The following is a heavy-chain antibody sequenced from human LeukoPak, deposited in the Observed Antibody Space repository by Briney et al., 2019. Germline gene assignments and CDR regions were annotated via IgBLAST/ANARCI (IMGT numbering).Heavy chain of an antibody. V-gene: IGHV3-33*01. D-gene: IGHD4-23*01. CDR2: IWYDGSNK. Sequence: GKSLRLSCAASGFTFSGFGMHWVRQAPGKGLEWVAVIWYDGSNKYYADSVKGRFTISRDDPKNTLYVQMNSLRAEDTAVYYCARGRGADYGGNSGYFDYWGQGTLVTVSS. CDR3: ARGRGADYGGNSGYFDY. CDR1: GFTFSGFG. J-gene: IGHJ4*02.